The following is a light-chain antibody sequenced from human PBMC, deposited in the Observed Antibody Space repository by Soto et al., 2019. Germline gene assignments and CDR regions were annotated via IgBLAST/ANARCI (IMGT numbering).Light chain of an antibody. V-gene: IGKV3-11*01. J-gene: IGKJ5*01. CDR1: QSVSSY. CDR2: DAS. Sequence: EIVLTQSPATLSLSPGERATLSCRASQSVSSYLTWYQQKPGQAPRILIYDASNRATGIPARFSGSGSGTDFTLTISSLEPEDFAVYYCQQRSNWPPINCGQGKRREI. CDR3: QQRSNWPPIN.